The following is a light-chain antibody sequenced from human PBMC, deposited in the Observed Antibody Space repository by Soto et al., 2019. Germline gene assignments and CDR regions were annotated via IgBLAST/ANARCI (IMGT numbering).Light chain of an antibody. Sequence: EIVLTQSPGTLSLSPGERATLSCRASQSVSSSYLACYQQKPGQAPRLLIYGASTRATGVPARFSGSGSGTEFTLTISSLQSEDFAVYYCQQYNDWWTFGQGTKVDI. CDR1: QSVSSSY. J-gene: IGKJ1*01. V-gene: IGKV3-15*01. CDR3: QQYNDWWT. CDR2: GAS.